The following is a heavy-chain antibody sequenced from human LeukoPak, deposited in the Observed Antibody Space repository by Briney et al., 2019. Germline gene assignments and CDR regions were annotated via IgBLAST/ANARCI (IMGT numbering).Heavy chain of an antibody. CDR2: ISGSGGST. CDR1: GFTFSSYG. D-gene: IGHD3-22*01. V-gene: IGHV3-23*01. Sequence: GMSLRLSCAASGFTFSSYGMHWVRQAPGKGLEWVSAISGSGGSTYYADSVKGRFTISRDNSKNTLYLQMNSLRAEDTAVYYCAKEGSGYYYVHYWGQGTLVTVSS. J-gene: IGHJ4*02. CDR3: AKEGSGYYYVHY.